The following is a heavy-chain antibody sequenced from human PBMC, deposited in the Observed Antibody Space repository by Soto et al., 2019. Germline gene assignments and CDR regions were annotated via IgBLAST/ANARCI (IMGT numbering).Heavy chain of an antibody. J-gene: IGHJ5*02. CDR3: AKAPQTEGSGTLSPQTA. V-gene: IGHV3-23*01. Sequence: GGSLRLSCAASGFTFSSYAMSWVRQAPGKGLEWVSVISGSGGSTYYADSVKGRFTISRDNSKNTLYLQMNSLRAEDTAVYYCAKAPQTEGSGTLSPQTAWGQGTLVTVSS. CDR1: GFTFSSYA. D-gene: IGHD1-7*01. CDR2: ISGSGGST.